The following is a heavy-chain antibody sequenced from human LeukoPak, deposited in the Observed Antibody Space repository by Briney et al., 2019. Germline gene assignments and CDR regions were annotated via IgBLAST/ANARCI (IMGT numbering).Heavy chain of an antibody. CDR1: GGSISSGGYY. V-gene: IGHV4-31*03. Sequence: SETLSLTCTVSGGSISSGGYYWSWIRQHPGKGLEWIGYIYYSGSTYYNPSLKSRVTISVDTSKNQFSLKLSSVTAADTAVYYCARDTRVGASYYFDYWGQGTLVTVSS. CDR3: ARDTRVGASYYFDY. J-gene: IGHJ4*02. CDR2: IYYSGST. D-gene: IGHD1-26*01.